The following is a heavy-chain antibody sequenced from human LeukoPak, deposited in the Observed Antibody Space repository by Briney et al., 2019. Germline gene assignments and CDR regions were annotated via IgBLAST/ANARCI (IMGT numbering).Heavy chain of an antibody. J-gene: IGHJ4*02. D-gene: IGHD6-19*01. CDR3: ARDYSGWLYLDY. V-gene: IGHV4-31*03. CDR1: DGPINSGAYY. Sequence: PSETLSLTCTVSDGPINSGAYYWSWIRQLPGKGLEWIGYIYYSGSTYYNPSLKSRVTISVDTSKSQFSLKLTSVTAADTAVYYCARDYSGWLYLDYWGQGTLVTVSS. CDR2: IYYSGST.